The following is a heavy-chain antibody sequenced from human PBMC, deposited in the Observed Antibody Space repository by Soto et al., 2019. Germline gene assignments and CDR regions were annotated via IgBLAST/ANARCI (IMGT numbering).Heavy chain of an antibody. V-gene: IGHV1-8*01. CDR1: GYVFPSYD. CDR3: ARAHPRHYYMDV. J-gene: IGHJ6*03. Sequence: QVQLVQSGAEVKKPGASVRVSCKASGYVFPSYDITWVRQAPGHGLEWMGWVNPGSGYKGYAQNFQGRVTLTRNMSISTVYMELTSLRSDDTAVYYCARAHPRHYYMDVWGKGTTVTVSS. CDR2: VNPGSGYK.